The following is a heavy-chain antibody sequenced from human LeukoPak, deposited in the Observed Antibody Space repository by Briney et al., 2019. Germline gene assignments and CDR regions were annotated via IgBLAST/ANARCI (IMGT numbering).Heavy chain of an antibody. CDR1: GFTFGRSA. CDR2: ISSSGNT. J-gene: IGHJ4*02. CDR3: VKGRMSEDGLDF. V-gene: IGHV3-23*01. Sequence: QSGGSLRLSCAASGFTFGRSAMTWVRQTPGKGLEWFSSISSSGNTYYADSVKGRFTISRDNSKNLVNLQMNSLRAEDTAIYYCVKGRMSEDGLDFWGQGSLVTVSS. D-gene: IGHD5-24*01.